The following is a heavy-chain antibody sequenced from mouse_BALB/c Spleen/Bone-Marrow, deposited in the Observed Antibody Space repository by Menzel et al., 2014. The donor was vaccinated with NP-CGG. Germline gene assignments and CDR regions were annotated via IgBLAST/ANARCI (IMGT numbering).Heavy chain of an antibody. CDR1: GYTFTSYW. CDR2: INPSNGRT. Sequence: QVQLKESGAELVKPGASVKLSCKASGYTFTSYWMHWVKQRPGQGLEWIGEINPSNGRTNYNEKFKSKATLTVDKSSSTAYMQLSSLTSEDSAVYYCARPYYGPYFDYWGQGTTLTVPS. J-gene: IGHJ2*01. V-gene: IGHV1S81*02. CDR3: ARPYYGPYFDY. D-gene: IGHD1-2*01.